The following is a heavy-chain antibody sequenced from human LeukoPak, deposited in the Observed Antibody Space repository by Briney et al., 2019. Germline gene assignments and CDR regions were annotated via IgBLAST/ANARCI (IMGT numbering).Heavy chain of an antibody. J-gene: IGHJ4*02. D-gene: IGHD5-12*01. CDR3: ARDSNMVATPYSDY. CDR1: GFTFSSYS. CDR2: ISSSSSYI. Sequence: TGGSLRLSCAASGFTFSSYSMNWVRQAPGKGLEWVSSISSSSSYIYYADSVKGRFTISRDNAKNSLYLQMNSLRAEDTAVYYCARDSNMVATPYSDYWGQGTLVTVSS. V-gene: IGHV3-21*01.